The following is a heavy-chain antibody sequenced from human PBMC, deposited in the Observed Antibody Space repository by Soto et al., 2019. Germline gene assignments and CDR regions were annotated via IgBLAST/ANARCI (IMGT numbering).Heavy chain of an antibody. CDR3: ARGYCSGGSCYLSSYFDY. J-gene: IGHJ4*02. Sequence: QVQLVQSGAEVKKPGASVKVSCKASGYTFTSYYMHWVRQAPGQGLEWMGIINPSGGSTSYAQKFQGRVTMTRDTSTSTVYMELSSLRSEDTAVYYCARGYCSGGSCYLSSYFDYWGPGTLVTVSS. D-gene: IGHD2-15*01. V-gene: IGHV1-46*01. CDR1: GYTFTSYY. CDR2: INPSGGST.